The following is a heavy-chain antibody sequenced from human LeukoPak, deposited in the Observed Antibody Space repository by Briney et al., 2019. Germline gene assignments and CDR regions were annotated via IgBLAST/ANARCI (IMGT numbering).Heavy chain of an antibody. Sequence: HPGGSLRLSCAASGFTFSTYNMNWVSQAPGKGLEWVSHITSSSTNIYYADSVKGRFTISRDNAKNALSLQMNSLRDEDTAVYYCATSGNYYLKYWGQGTLVTVSS. CDR3: ATSGNYYLKY. CDR1: GFTFSTYN. D-gene: IGHD1-26*01. CDR2: ITSSSTNI. V-gene: IGHV3-48*02. J-gene: IGHJ4*02.